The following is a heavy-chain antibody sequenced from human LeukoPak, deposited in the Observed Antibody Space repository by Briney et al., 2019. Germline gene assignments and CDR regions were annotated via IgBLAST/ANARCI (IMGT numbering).Heavy chain of an antibody. CDR1: GFTFSSYS. CDR3: ARDHPQYCSSTSCYTPPDY. J-gene: IGHJ4*02. V-gene: IGHV3-21*01. CDR2: ISSSSSYI. Sequence: GGSLRLSCAASGFTFSSYSMNWVRQAPGKGLEWVSSISSSSSYIYYADSVKGRFTISRDNAKNSLYLQMNSLRAEDTAVYYCARDHPQYCSSTSCYTPPDYWGQGTLVTVSS. D-gene: IGHD2-2*02.